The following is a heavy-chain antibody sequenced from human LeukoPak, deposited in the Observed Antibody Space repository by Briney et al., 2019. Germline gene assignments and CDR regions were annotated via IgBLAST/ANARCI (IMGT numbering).Heavy chain of an antibody. J-gene: IGHJ4*02. Sequence: SETLSLTCTVSGGSISSYYWSWIRQPPGKGLEWIGYIYYSGSTNYNPSLKSRVTISVDTSKNQFSLKLSSVTAADTAVYYCASGRDGYNWWYLDYWGQGTLVTVSS. CDR2: IYYSGST. CDR1: GGSISSYY. D-gene: IGHD5-24*01. CDR3: ASGRDGYNWWYLDY. V-gene: IGHV4-59*01.